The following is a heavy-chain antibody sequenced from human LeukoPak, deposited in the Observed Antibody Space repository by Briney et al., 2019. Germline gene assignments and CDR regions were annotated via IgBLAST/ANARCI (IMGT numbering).Heavy chain of an antibody. CDR1: GYTFTGYY. Sequence: ASVKVSCKASGYTFTGYYMHWVRQAPGQGLEWMGGINPNSGGTNYAQKFQGRVTMTRDTSISTAYMELSRLRSDDTAVYYCARGDDFWSGSYYYMDVWGKGTTVTVSS. CDR3: ARGDDFWSGSYYYMDV. D-gene: IGHD3-3*01. CDR2: INPNSGGT. V-gene: IGHV1-2*02. J-gene: IGHJ6*03.